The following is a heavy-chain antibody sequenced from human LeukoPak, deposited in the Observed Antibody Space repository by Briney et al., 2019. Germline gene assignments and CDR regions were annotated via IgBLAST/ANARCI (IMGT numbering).Heavy chain of an antibody. J-gene: IGHJ2*01. CDR3: ARLNWGFHWYFDL. D-gene: IGHD7-27*01. CDR1: GGSISSYY. CDR2: IYTSGST. Sequence: SETLSLTCTVSGGSISSYYWNWIRQPPGKGLEWIGRIYTSGSTNYNPSLKSRVTISVDTSKNQFSLKLSSVTAADTAVYYCARLNWGFHWYFDLWGRGTLVTVSS. V-gene: IGHV4-4*08.